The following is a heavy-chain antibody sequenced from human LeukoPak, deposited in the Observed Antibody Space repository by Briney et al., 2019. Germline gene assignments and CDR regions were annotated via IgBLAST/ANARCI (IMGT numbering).Heavy chain of an antibody. Sequence: GGSLRLSCVASGFTFGSYWMTWVCQAPGKGLEWVANIQPDGSQGLYVDSVKGRFIISRDNAKKSLYLQMNSLRAEDTAVYYCTRDPLYGALDSWGQGTLVTVSS. J-gene: IGHJ4*02. CDR3: TRDPLYGALDS. V-gene: IGHV3-7*01. D-gene: IGHD4-17*01. CDR1: GFTFGSYW. CDR2: IQPDGSQG.